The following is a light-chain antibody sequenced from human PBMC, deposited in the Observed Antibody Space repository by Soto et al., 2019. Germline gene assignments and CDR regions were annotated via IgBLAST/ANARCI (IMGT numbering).Light chain of an antibody. CDR3: GSYGGSNNLI. Sequence: QSALTQPPSASGSPGQSVTISCTGTSSDVGGYNYVSWYQQHPGKAPKLVIYEVTKRPSGVPDRFSGSRSGNTASQTVSGLQAEDEADYYCGSYGGSNNLIFGGGTKLTVL. V-gene: IGLV2-8*01. CDR1: SSDVGGYNY. J-gene: IGLJ2*01. CDR2: EVT.